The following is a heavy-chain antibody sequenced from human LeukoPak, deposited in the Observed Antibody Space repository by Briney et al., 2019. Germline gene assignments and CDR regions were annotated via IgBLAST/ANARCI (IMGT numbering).Heavy chain of an antibody. D-gene: IGHD6-19*01. CDR1: GFTFSSYS. CDR3: ARDLFAGSSGPMGDY. Sequence: PGGSLRLSCAASGFTFSSYSMNWVRQAPGKGLEWVSSISSSSSYIYYADSVKGPFTISRDNAKNSLYLQMNSLRAEDTAVYYCARDLFAGSSGPMGDYWGQGTLVTVSS. J-gene: IGHJ4*02. CDR2: ISSSSSYI. V-gene: IGHV3-21*01.